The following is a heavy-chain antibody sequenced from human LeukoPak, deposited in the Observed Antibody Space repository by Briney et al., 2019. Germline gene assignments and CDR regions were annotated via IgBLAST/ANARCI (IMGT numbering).Heavy chain of an antibody. CDR2: ISSSSSYI. Sequence: GGSLRLSCAASGFTFSSYSMNWVHQAPGKGLEWVSSISSSSSYIYYADSVKGRFTISRDNAKNSLYLQMNSLRAEDTAVYYCARDGIDCSSTSCYYYYYYGMDVWGQGTTVTVSS. V-gene: IGHV3-21*01. J-gene: IGHJ6*02. CDR1: GFTFSSYS. CDR3: ARDGIDCSSTSCYYYYYYGMDV. D-gene: IGHD2-2*01.